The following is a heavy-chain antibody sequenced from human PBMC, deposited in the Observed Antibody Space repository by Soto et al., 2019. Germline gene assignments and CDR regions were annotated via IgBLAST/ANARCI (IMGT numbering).Heavy chain of an antibody. V-gene: IGHV4-39*01. J-gene: IGHJ4*02. D-gene: IGHD3-3*01. CDR3: ARRGDFWSGYSDY. CDR1: GGSVSSSSYY. Sequence: LSLTCTVSGGSVSSSSYYWGWIRQPPGKGLEWIGSIYYSGSTYYNPSLKSRVTISVDTSKNQFSLKLSSVTAADTAVYYCARRGDFWSGYSDYWGQGTLVTVSS. CDR2: IYYSGST.